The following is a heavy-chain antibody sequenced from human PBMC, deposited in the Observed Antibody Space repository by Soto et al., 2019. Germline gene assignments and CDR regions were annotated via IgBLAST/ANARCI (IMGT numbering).Heavy chain of an antibody. J-gene: IGHJ6*02. CDR3: TRVLGYTFEPGKTRYYAMDV. CDR2: LIPVFGSP. V-gene: IGHV1-69*01. D-gene: IGHD5-18*01. CDR1: GGTFSKDA. Sequence: QVQLVQSGAEVKKPGSSVTVSCKTSGGTFSKDAINWVRQAPGQGLEWMGLLIPVFGSPIYAQKFQGRIRITADESTSTAFMDLSGLRSEDTAVYYCTRVLGYTFEPGKTRYYAMDVWGQGTTVSISS.